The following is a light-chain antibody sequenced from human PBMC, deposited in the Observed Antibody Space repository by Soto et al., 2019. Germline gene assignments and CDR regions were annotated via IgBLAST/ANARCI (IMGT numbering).Light chain of an antibody. CDR3: AAWDDRLNGYV. CDR2: SKN. Sequence: QSVLTQPPSASGTPGQRVTISCSGSSSNIGSNTVNWYQQLPGTAPKLLIYSKNQRPSGGPDRFSGSQSGTSASLAISGLQSEDEADYYCAAWDDRLNGYVFGTGTKLTVL. V-gene: IGLV1-44*01. J-gene: IGLJ1*01. CDR1: SSNIGSNT.